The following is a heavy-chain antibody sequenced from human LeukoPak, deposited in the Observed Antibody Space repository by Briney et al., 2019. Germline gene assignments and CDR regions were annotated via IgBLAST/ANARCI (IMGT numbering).Heavy chain of an antibody. D-gene: IGHD3-22*01. CDR2: INPNSGGT. CDR1: GYTFTGYY. J-gene: IGHJ4*02. V-gene: IGHV1-2*06. Sequence: ASVKVSCKASGYTFTGYYMNWVRQAPGQGLEWMGRINPNSGGTNYAQKFQGRVTMTRDTSISTAYKELSRLISDDTAVDYCARPNTMIVVARLSDFDYWGQGTLVTVSS. CDR3: ARPNTMIVVARLSDFDY.